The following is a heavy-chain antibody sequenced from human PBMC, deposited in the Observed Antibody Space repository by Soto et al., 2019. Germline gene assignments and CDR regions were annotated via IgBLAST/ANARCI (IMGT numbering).Heavy chain of an antibody. J-gene: IGHJ4*02. CDR3: ARFPGWLRFAFDY. CDR1: AGSFSGYY. Sequence: QVQLQQWGAGLLKPSETLSLTCAVYAGSFSGYYWSWIRQPPGKGLEWIGEINHSGSTNYNPSLKSRVTISVDTSKNQFSLKLSSVTAADTAVYYCARFPGWLRFAFDYWGQGTLVTVSS. D-gene: IGHD5-12*01. CDR2: INHSGST. V-gene: IGHV4-34*01.